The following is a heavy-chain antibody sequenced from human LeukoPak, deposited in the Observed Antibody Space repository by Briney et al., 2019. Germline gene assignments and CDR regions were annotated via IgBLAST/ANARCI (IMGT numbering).Heavy chain of an antibody. CDR2: IYYTGGT. D-gene: IGHD6-13*01. V-gene: IGHV4-59*08. CDR3: ARQGGYIAPLAL. Sequence: PSETLSPTCTVSGGSIGSNYWTWIRQPPGKGLEYIGYIYYTGGTNYNPSLKSRVTISVDTSKNQFSLKLSSVTAADTAVYYCARQGGYIAPLALWGQGTLVTVSA. J-gene: IGHJ4*02. CDR1: GGSIGSNY.